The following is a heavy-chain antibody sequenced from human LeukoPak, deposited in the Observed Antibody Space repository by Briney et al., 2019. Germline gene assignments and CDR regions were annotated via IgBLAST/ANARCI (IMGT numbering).Heavy chain of an antibody. CDR2: IYHSGST. CDR3: ARALNVRPYNRFDS. V-gene: IGHV4-38-2*02. J-gene: IGHJ5*01. Sequence: SETLSLTCTVSGYSMSSGDYWGWIRQPPGKGLEWIGNIYHSGSTYYNPSLMSRVTISVHTSKNQFSLKLSSVTAADTAVYYCARALNVRPYNRFDSWGQGTLVTVSS. CDR1: GYSMSSGDY.